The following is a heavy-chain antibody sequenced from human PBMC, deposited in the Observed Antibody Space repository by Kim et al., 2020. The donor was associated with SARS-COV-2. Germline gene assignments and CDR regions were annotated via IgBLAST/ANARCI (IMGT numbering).Heavy chain of an antibody. CDR1: GFNFNNAW. CDR3: TPSSGWTLH. Sequence: GGSLRLSCATSGFNFNNAWMSWVRQAPGKGLEWVGLIRTKTYGETTDYAAPVEARFTISRDDSKNTLYLQMTSLKIEDTAVYYCTPSSGWTLHWGQGTLVTVSS. J-gene: IGHJ4*02. V-gene: IGHV3-15*01. CDR2: IRTKTYGETT. D-gene: IGHD6-19*01.